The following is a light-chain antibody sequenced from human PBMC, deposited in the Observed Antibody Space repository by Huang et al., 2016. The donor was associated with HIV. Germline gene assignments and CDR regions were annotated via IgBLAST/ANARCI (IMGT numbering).Light chain of an antibody. CDR3: QQYNKWPPFT. Sequence: EIVMTQSPATLSVSPGERATLSCRAGQSVSTNVAWYQHKPGQAPRLLIYGASTRATGTPGRFSGSGSGTEFTLTISSLQSEDFAIYYCQQYNKWPPFTFGPGTKVDI. J-gene: IGKJ3*01. V-gene: IGKV3-15*01. CDR2: GAS. CDR1: QSVSTN.